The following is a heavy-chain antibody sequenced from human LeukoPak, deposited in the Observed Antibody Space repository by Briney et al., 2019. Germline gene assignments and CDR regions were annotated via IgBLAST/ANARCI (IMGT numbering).Heavy chain of an antibody. CDR2: IYYSGGT. CDR3: VRHTGGTTLDY. D-gene: IGHD1/OR15-1a*01. V-gene: IGHV4-59*01. J-gene: IGHJ4*02. Sequence: PSETLSLTCTVSGASINNYYWSWIRQPPGKGLEWIGYIYYSGGTNYNPSLKSRVTISVDTSKNQFSLKLSSVTAAGTAVYYCVRHTGGTTLDYWGQGTQVTVSS. CDR1: GASINNYY.